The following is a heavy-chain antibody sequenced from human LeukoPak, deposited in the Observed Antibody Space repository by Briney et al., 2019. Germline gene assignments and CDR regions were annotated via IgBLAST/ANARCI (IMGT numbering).Heavy chain of an antibody. J-gene: IGHJ4*02. CDR3: ARYQAQSGSPLFDY. V-gene: IGHV4-30-2*01. D-gene: IGHD3-10*01. Sequence: SETLSLTCTVSGGSISSGGYYWSWIRQPPGKGLEWIGYIYHSGSTYYNPSLKSRVTISVDRSKNQFSLKLSSVTAADTAVYYCARYQAQSGSPLFDYWGQGTLVTVSS. CDR2: IYHSGST. CDR1: GGSISSGGYY.